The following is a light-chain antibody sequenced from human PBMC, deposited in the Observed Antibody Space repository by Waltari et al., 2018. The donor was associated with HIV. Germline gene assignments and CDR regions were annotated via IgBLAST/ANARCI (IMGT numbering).Light chain of an antibody. CDR1: SSDIGGYDY. Sequence: QSALTQPASVAGSPGQSITISCTGTSSDIGGYDYVSWYQQHPGKAPKLMIFDVNKRPAGVPARFSGSKSGHTASLTISGRQADDEADYYCCSYAGSYTEIFGGGTKLTVL. CDR2: DVN. V-gene: IGLV2-11*01. J-gene: IGLJ2*01. CDR3: CSYAGSYTEI.